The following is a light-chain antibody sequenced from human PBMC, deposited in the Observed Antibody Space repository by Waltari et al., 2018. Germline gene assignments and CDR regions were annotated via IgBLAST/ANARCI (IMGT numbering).Light chain of an antibody. CDR2: GAS. V-gene: IGKV3-20*01. CDR3: QHYVRLPVT. J-gene: IGKJ1*01. CDR1: QTSRGS. Sequence: ELVLTQSPGTLSLSPGERATLSCRASQTSRGSLAWYQQKPGQAPRLLIYGASSRAAGIPDRFSGSGSGTDFSLTISRLEPEDFAVYYCQHYVRLPVTFGRGTKVEIK.